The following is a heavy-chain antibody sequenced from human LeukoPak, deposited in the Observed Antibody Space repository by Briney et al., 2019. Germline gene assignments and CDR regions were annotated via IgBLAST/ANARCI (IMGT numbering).Heavy chain of an antibody. CDR3: AKELTAAITLDY. CDR2: ISSSGSNT. V-gene: IGHV3-23*01. J-gene: IGHJ4*02. CDR1: EFTYG. Sequence: PGGSLRLSCAASEFTYGMNWVRQAPGKGLECVSAISSSGSNTYYADSVKGRFTISRDNSKNTLYLQMNSLRAEDTAVYYCAKELTAAITLDYWGQGTLVTVSS. D-gene: IGHD2-2*02.